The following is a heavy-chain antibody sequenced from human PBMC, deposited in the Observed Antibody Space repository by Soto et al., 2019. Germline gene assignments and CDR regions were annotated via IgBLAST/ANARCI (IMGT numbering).Heavy chain of an antibody. D-gene: IGHD2-21*02. J-gene: IGHJ4*02. V-gene: IGHV3-73*02. CDR3: TRLYCGGDCDFDS. Sequence: EVQLVESGGGLVQPGGSLKLSCAASGFTFSGSAMHWVRQASGTGLEWVGRIRDKANSYATPYTASVKGRFTISRDDSKNTAYLQMNSLKTEDTAVYYCTRLYCGGDCDFDSWGQGTMVTVSS. CDR1: GFTFSGSA. CDR2: IRDKANSYAT.